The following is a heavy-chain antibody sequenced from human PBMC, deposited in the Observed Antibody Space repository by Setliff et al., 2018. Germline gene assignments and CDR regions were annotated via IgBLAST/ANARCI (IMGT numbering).Heavy chain of an antibody. Sequence: TSETLSLTCNVSGGSFSTYYWSWIRQPPGKGLEWIGHVYYSGTANYNPSLKSRVTVSVDTSNHQFSLRLRSVTAADTAVYYCARGGTYRYFDYWGQGALGTVSS. J-gene: IGHJ4*02. D-gene: IGHD5-12*01. CDR2: VYYSGTA. V-gene: IGHV4-59*01. CDR1: GGSFSTYY. CDR3: ARGGTYRYFDY.